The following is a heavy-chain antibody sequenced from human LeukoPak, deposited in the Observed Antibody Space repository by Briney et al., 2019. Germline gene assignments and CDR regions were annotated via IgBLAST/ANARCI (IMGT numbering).Heavy chain of an antibody. V-gene: IGHV3-48*03. Sequence: PGGSLRLSCAASGFTFSSYEMNWVRQAPGKGLEWVSYISSSGSTIYYADSVKGRFTISRDNAKNSLYLQMNSLRAEDTAVYYCARDLGSYGPGNDAFDIWGQGTMVTVSS. CDR3: ARDLGSYGPGNDAFDI. D-gene: IGHD5-18*01. CDR1: GFTFSSYE. CDR2: ISSSGSTI. J-gene: IGHJ3*02.